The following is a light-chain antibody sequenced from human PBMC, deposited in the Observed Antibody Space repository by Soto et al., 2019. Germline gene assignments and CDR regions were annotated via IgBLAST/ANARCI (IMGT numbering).Light chain of an antibody. Sequence: QSALTQPRSVSGSPGQSVTISCTGTSSDVGRYNYVSWYQQHPGKAPKLIIYDVTKRPSGVPDRFSGSKSGNTASLTISGLQAADEADYYCCSYAGSYTHVFGTGTKLTVL. CDR2: DVT. J-gene: IGLJ1*01. V-gene: IGLV2-11*01. CDR1: SSDVGRYNY. CDR3: CSYAGSYTHV.